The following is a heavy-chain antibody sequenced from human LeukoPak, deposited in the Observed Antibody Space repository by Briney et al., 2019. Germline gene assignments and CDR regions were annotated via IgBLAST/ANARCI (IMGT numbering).Heavy chain of an antibody. CDR1: GDSISSRSYY. CDR3: ARDLSGSGSLDY. D-gene: IGHD6-19*01. CDR2: IYYSGST. V-gene: IGHV4-39*07. J-gene: IGHJ4*02. Sequence: PSETLSLTCTVSGDSISSRSYYWGWIRQPPGKGLEWIGSIYYSGSTNYNPSLKSRVTISVDTSKNQFSLKLSSVTAADTAVYYCARDLSGSGSLDYWGQGTLVTVSS.